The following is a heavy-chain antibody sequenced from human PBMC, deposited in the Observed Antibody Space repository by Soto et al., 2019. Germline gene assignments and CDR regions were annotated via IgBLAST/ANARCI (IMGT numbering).Heavy chain of an antibody. CDR1: GFSIASYW. V-gene: IGHV3-7*01. CDR2: TKEDGSEI. D-gene: IGHD3-16*01. CDR3: ARDVGFDYVN. Sequence: EVQLVESGGGLVQPGGSLRISCAVSGFSIASYWMSWVRQAPGKGLEWVATTKEDGSEIYYVDSVRGRFTISRDNAENSPYLQMNSLSAEDTAVYFCARDVGFDYVNWGQGTLVTVSS. J-gene: IGHJ4*02.